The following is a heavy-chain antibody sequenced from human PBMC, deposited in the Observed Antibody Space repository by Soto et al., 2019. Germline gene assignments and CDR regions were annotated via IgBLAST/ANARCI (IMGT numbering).Heavy chain of an antibody. J-gene: IGHJ4*02. V-gene: IGHV4-31*03. CDR2: IYYSGST. D-gene: IGHD3-22*01. CDR3: ASSYYYDSSGYYYGGAFDY. Sequence: SLTCTVSGGSISSGSSYWSWIRQHPGEGLEWIGYIYYSGSTYYNPSLKSRVTISVDTSKNQFSLKLSSVTAADTAVYYCASSYYYDSSGYYYGGAFDYWGQGTLVTVSS. CDR1: GGSISSGSSY.